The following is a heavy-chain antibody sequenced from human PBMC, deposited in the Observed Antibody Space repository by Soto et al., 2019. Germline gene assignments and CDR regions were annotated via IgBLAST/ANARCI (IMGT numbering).Heavy chain of an antibody. Sequence: QVQLVQSGAEVKKPGSSVKVSCKASGGTFSSYTISWVRQAPGQGLEWMGRIIPILGIANYAQKIQGRVAINADKSTSTGYKEANRLRSEDTGLYYCWFPVTRGDVYYWGQGTLVNVSS. CDR3: WFPVTRGDVYY. D-gene: IGHD4-4*01. CDR2: IIPILGIA. V-gene: IGHV1-69*02. J-gene: IGHJ4*02. CDR1: GGTFSSYT.